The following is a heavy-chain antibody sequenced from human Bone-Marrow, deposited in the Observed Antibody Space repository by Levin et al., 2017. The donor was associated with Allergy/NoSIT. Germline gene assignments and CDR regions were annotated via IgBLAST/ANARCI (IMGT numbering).Heavy chain of an antibody. CDR2: IDPSGGGT. CDR3: ASYGSGRFASFDH. CDR1: GYIFTKYY. V-gene: IGHV1-46*03. Sequence: ASVKVSCKTSGYIFTKYYMHWVRQAPGQGLEWMGIIDPSGGGTTFAQMFHGRVTLTRDTSTTTVFMELSNLKSEDTAVYYCASYGSGRFASFDHWGQGTLVTVSS. J-gene: IGHJ4*02. D-gene: IGHD3-10*01.